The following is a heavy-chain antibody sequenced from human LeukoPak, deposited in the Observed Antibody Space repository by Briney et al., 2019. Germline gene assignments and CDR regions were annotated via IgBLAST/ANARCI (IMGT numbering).Heavy chain of an antibody. D-gene: IGHD3-22*01. CDR2: ISAYNGNT. Sequence: ASVEVSCKASGYTFTSYGISWVRQAPGQGLEWMGWISAYNGNTNYAQKLQGRVTMTTDTSTSTAYMELRSLRSDDTAVYYCARDYYDSSGPRSTRGIDYWGQGTLVTVSS. CDR3: ARDYYDSSGPRSTRGIDY. J-gene: IGHJ4*02. V-gene: IGHV1-18*01. CDR1: GYTFTSYG.